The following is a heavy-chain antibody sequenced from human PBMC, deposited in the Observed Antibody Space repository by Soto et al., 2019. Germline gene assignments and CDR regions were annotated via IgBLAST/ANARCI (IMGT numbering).Heavy chain of an antibody. D-gene: IGHD3-10*01. CDR3: AKDWTAFDYYGMDV. CDR2: ISYDGSNK. CDR1: GFTFSSYG. J-gene: IGHJ6*02. V-gene: IGHV3-30*18. Sequence: GGSLRLSCAASGFTFSSYGMYWVRQAPGKGLEWVAVISYDGSNKYYADSVKGRFTISRDNSKNTLYLQMNSLRAEDTAVYYCAKDWTAFDYYGMDVWGQGTTVTVSS.